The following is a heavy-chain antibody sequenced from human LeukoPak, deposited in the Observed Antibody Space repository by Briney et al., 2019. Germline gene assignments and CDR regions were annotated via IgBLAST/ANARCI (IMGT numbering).Heavy chain of an antibody. CDR3: ATEDGYNPY. CDR2: IKSKTNGGTT. D-gene: IGHD5-24*01. Sequence: GGSLRLSCAASGFTFSNAWMSWVRQAPGKGLEWVGHIKSKTNGGTTDSAASVKGRFTISRDDSKSTLYLQMNSLKIEDTAVYYCATEDGYNPYWGQGILVTVSS. CDR1: GFTFSNAW. J-gene: IGHJ4*02. V-gene: IGHV3-15*01.